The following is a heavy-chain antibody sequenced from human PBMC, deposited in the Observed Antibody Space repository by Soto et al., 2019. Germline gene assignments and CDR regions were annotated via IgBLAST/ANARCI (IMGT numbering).Heavy chain of an antibody. CDR3: ARGYCSGGSCYSGRAFDI. Sequence: QVQLQESGPGLVKPSQTLSLTCTVSGGSISSGDYYWSWIRQPPGKGLEWIGYIYYSGSTYYNPSLKSRVTISVDTSKNQFSLKLSSVTAADTAVYYCARGYCSGGSCYSGRAFDIWGQGTMVTVSS. J-gene: IGHJ3*02. CDR2: IYYSGST. D-gene: IGHD2-15*01. V-gene: IGHV4-30-4*01. CDR1: GGSISSGDYY.